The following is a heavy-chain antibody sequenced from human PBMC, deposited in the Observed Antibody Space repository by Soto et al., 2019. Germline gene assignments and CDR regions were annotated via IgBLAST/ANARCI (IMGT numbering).Heavy chain of an antibody. CDR3: SRVDPGETSPFYH. CDR2: INPFDGSR. Sequence: ASVKVSCKASGYIFTSYYIHWVRQAPGQGLEWMGWINPFDGSRMFAQSFQGRVTMTRDTSTSTVYMEVSILRSEDTAVYYCSRVDPGETSPFYHWG. V-gene: IGHV1-46*03. J-gene: IGHJ4*01. CDR1: GYIFTSYY. D-gene: IGHD3-10*01.